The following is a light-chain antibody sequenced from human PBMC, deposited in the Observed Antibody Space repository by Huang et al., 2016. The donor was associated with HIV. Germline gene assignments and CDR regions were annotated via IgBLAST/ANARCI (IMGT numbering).Light chain of an antibody. V-gene: IGKV3-15*01. J-gene: IGKJ1*01. Sequence: ENLMTQSPSTLSVSPGESATLSCRASQSVFKNLAWYQQKPGQAPKLLIYGSSTRAAGIPARFRGSGSGTDFTLTISSRQSEDFAVYYCQQYNTSPRTFGQGTKVEV. CDR1: QSVFKN. CDR2: GSS. CDR3: QQYNTSPRT.